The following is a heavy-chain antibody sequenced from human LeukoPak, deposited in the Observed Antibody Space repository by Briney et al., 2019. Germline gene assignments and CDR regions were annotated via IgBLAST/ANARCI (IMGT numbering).Heavy chain of an antibody. CDR2: IIPILGIA. Sequence: ASVKVSCKASGGTFSSYAISWVRQAPGQGLEWMGRIIPILGIANYAQKFQGRVTMTRNTSISTAYMELSSLRSEDTAVYYCARVGLDYDFWSGYYPPHYYYYGMDVWGRGTTVTVSS. J-gene: IGHJ6*02. CDR1: GGTFSSYA. D-gene: IGHD3-3*01. CDR3: ARVGLDYDFWSGYYPPHYYYYGMDV. V-gene: IGHV1-69*04.